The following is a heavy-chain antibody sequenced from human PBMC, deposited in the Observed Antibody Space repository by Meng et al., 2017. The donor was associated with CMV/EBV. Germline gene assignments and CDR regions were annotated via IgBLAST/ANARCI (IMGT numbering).Heavy chain of an antibody. J-gene: IGHJ5*01. CDR1: GGSVSSGSFY. D-gene: IGHD3-10*01. V-gene: IGHV4-61*03. Sequence: SETLSPTCTVSGGSVSSGSFYWNWIRQPPGKGREWIGFIYYTGSTNYHPSLKSRVTMSVDTSKNHFSLRLSSVTAADTAVYYCARAPADVIIDNCWFDPWGQGTAVTVSS. CDR2: IYYTGST. CDR3: ARAPADVIIDNCWFDP.